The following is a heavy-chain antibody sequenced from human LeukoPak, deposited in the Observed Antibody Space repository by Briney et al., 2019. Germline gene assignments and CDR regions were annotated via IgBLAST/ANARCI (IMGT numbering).Heavy chain of an antibody. V-gene: IGHV4-34*01. CDR2: INHSGST. CDR1: GGSFSGYY. Sequence: PSETLSLTCAVYGGSFSGYYWSWIRQPPGKGLEWIGEINHSGSTNYNPSLKSRVTISVDTSKNQFSLKLSSVTAADTAVYYCARVEFFLLDYWGQGTLDTVSS. CDR3: ARVEFFLLDY. D-gene: IGHD3-10*01. J-gene: IGHJ4*02.